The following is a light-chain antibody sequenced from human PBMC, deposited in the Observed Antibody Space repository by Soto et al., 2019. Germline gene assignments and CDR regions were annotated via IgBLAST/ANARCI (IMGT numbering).Light chain of an antibody. CDR2: DAS. J-gene: IGKJ5*01. CDR3: QQYDNLPLT. CDR1: QDISNY. Sequence: DIPITQSPSSLSASVGDRVTITCQASQDISNYLNWYQQKPGKAPKLLMYDASNLETGVQSRFSGSGSGTDFTFTISRLQPEDIATYYCQQYDNLPLTFGQGTRLEIK. V-gene: IGKV1-33*01.